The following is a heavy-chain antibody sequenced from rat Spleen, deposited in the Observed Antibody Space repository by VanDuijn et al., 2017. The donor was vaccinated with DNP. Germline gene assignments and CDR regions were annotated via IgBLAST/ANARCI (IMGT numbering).Heavy chain of an antibody. Sequence: EVQLVESDGGLVQPGRSLKLSCAASGFTFSDYYMAWVRQAPTKGLEWVATISYDGSSTYYRDSVKGRFIISRNNAKSTLYLQMDSLRSEDTATYYCARHVPGYNVMDAWGQGASVTVSS. CDR1: GFTFSDYY. D-gene: IGHD1-4*01. CDR2: ISYDGSST. V-gene: IGHV5-7*01. CDR3: ARHVPGYNVMDA. J-gene: IGHJ4*01.